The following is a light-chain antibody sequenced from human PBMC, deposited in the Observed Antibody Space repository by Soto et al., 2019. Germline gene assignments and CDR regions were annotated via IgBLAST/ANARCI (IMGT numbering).Light chain of an antibody. J-gene: IGKJ1*01. Sequence: EVELTQSPATLSVSPGERATLSCRASQSVSTSLAWYQQKPGQAPRLLIFVASTRATGIPARFSGSGSGTEFTLTISSLQSEDFAVYYCQQDYNWPWTFGQGTKVEIK. V-gene: IGKV3-15*01. CDR2: VAS. CDR3: QQDYNWPWT. CDR1: QSVSTS.